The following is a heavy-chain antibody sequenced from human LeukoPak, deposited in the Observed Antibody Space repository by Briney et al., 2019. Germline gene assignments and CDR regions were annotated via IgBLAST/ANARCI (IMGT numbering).Heavy chain of an antibody. CDR3: ARDPLAVAGPFDN. Sequence: AASVKVSCKASGGTFSSYAISWVRQAPGQGLEWMGRIIPIFGTANYAQKFQGRVTITTDESTSTAYMELSSLRSEDTAVYYCARDPLAVAGPFDNWGQGTLVTVSS. V-gene: IGHV1-69*05. CDR2: IIPIFGTA. D-gene: IGHD6-19*01. J-gene: IGHJ4*02. CDR1: GGTFSSYA.